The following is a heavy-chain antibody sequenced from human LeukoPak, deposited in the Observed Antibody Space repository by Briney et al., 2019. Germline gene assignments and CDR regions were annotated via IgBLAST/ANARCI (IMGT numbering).Heavy chain of an antibody. CDR2: IYNSGTT. D-gene: IGHD5-18*01. CDR3: ARTAGWSYGFDY. CDR1: GGSISTGGYY. Sequence: SETLSLTCTVSGGSISTGGYYWTWIRQHPEKGLEWIGYIYNSGTTYYNPSLESRGTISGDTSKNQFSLKLSSVTAADTAVYYCARTAGWSYGFDYWGQGTLVTVSS. V-gene: IGHV4-31*03. J-gene: IGHJ4*02.